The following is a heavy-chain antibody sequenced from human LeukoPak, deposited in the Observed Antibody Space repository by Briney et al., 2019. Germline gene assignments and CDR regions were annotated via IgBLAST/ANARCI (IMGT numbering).Heavy chain of an antibody. J-gene: IGHJ6*02. D-gene: IGHD3-3*01. CDR1: GYTFTSYD. CDR3: ARVAVQSITIFGVVTQYYYYYYGMDV. CDR2: MNPNSGNT. V-gene: IGHV1-8*01. Sequence: GASVKVSCKASGYTFTSYDTNWVRQATGQGLEWMGWMNPNSGNTGYAQKFQGRVTMTRNTSISTAYMELSSLRSEDTAVYYCARVAVQSITIFGVVTQYYYYYYGMDVWGQGTTVTVSS.